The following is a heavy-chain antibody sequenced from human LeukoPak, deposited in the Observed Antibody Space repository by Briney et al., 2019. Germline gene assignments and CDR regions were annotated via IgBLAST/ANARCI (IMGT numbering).Heavy chain of an antibody. Sequence: PSETLSLTCTVSGGPINSGGHYWRWIRQHPGKGLEWIGYISYSGTTYYNPSLKSRVTLSLDTSKNHFSLKLSSVTAADTAVYYCARYPYSSSSANDAFDIWGQGTMVIVSS. D-gene: IGHD6-6*01. CDR2: ISYSGTT. CDR1: GGPINSGGHY. J-gene: IGHJ3*02. CDR3: ARYPYSSSSANDAFDI. V-gene: IGHV4-31*03.